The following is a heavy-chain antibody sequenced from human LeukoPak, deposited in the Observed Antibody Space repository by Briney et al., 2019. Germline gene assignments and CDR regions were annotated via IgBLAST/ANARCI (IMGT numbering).Heavy chain of an antibody. J-gene: IGHJ4*02. CDR3: ARASYSYDINGWVPFDY. V-gene: IGHV4-61*02. Sequence: RSSETLSLTCTVSGNSISSGDNYWSWIRQPAGKGLEWIGRIYTSGSTNYNPSLKSRVTISGDTSKNQCSLRLSSVTAADTAVYYCARASYSYDINGWVPFDYWGQGTLVTVSS. CDR1: GNSISSGDNY. D-gene: IGHD3-22*01. CDR2: IYTSGST.